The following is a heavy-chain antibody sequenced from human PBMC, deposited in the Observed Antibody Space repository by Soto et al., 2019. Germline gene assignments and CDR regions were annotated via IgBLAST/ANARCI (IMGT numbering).Heavy chain of an antibody. V-gene: IGHV1-18*01. J-gene: IGHJ4*02. CDR2: ISGDKSDT. CDR1: GYTFSSYG. Sequence: QVQLMQSGGEVKKPGASVRVSCKSSGYTFSSYGISWLRQAPGQGLEWMGWISGDKSDTDYAQKFQGRVTMTKKTSTSTVYMGLRSLRSDDTAVYSCARDYSSASGANFDYWGQGTLVTVSS. D-gene: IGHD6-6*01. CDR3: ARDYSSASGANFDY.